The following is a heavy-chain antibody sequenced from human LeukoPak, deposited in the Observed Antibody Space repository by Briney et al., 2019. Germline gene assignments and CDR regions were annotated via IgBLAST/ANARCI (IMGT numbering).Heavy chain of an antibody. CDR2: IRYHGSNE. D-gene: IGHD5-18*01. CDR1: GFTFSSYG. Sequence: PGRSLRLSCAASGFTFSSYGMHWVRQAPGKGMEWVAVIRYHGSNEFYADSVKGRFTISRDNSKNTLYLQMNSLRAEDTALYYCAREKGYSYGPYFDYWGQGTLVTVSS. J-gene: IGHJ4*02. V-gene: IGHV3-33*01. CDR3: AREKGYSYGPYFDY.